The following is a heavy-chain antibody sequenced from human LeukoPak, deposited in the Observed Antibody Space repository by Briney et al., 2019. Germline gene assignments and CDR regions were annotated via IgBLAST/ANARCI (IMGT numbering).Heavy chain of an antibody. CDR3: AKDFLYYDILTGYRDSDAFDI. CDR2: IYSGGST. Sequence: GGSLRLSCAASGFTVSSNYMSWVRQAPGKGLEWVSVIYSGGSTYYADSVKGRFTISRDNSKNTLYLQMNSLRAEDTAVYYCAKDFLYYDILTGYRDSDAFDIWGQGTMVTVSS. D-gene: IGHD3-9*01. J-gene: IGHJ3*02. V-gene: IGHV3-53*05. CDR1: GFTVSSNY.